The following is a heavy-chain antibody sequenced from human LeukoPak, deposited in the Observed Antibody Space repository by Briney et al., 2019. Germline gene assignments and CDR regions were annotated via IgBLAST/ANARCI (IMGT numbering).Heavy chain of an antibody. V-gene: IGHV1-69*05. D-gene: IGHD3-22*01. Sequence: SVKVSCKASGGTFSSYAISWVRQAPGQGLEWMGGIIPIFGTANYAQKFQGRVTITTDESTSTAYMELSSLRSEDTAVYYCASKGAETYYYDSSGYSLDYWGQGTLVTVSS. CDR2: IIPIFGTA. CDR1: GGTFSSYA. J-gene: IGHJ4*02. CDR3: ASKGAETYYYDSSGYSLDY.